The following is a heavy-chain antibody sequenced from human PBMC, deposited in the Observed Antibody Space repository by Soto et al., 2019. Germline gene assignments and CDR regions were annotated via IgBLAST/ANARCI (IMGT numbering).Heavy chain of an antibody. CDR3: AKDPGYYGSGGPDFDY. D-gene: IGHD3-10*01. Sequence: QVQLVESGGGVVQPGRSLRLSCAASGFTFSSYGMHWVRQAPGKGLEWVAVISYDGSNKYYADSVKGRFTISRDNSKNTLYLQMNSLRAEDTAVYYCAKDPGYYGSGGPDFDYWGQGTLVTVSS. CDR2: ISYDGSNK. CDR1: GFTFSSYG. J-gene: IGHJ4*02. V-gene: IGHV3-30*18.